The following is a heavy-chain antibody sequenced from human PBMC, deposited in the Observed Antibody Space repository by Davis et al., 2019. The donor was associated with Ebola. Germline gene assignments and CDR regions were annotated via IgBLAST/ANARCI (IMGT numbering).Heavy chain of an antibody. V-gene: IGHV3-23*01. J-gene: IGHJ3*02. CDR3: AKDTSNIWFDM. CDR1: GFVFSNYV. D-gene: IGHD2-2*01. CDR2: LGTSADT. Sequence: GGSLRLSCAASGFVFSNYVMSWVRRAPGKGLEWVSTLGTSADTYYADSVKGRFTISRDNSKNTLYLQMNGLRVEDTAIYYCAKDTSNIWFDMWGQGKMVTVSS.